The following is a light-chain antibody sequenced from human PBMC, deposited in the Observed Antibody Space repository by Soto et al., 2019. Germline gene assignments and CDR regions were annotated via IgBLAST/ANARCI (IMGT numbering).Light chain of an antibody. Sequence: QSALTQPASVSGSPGQSLTISCTGTSSDVGGYNYVSWYQQHPGKAPQPIIYDVSNRPSGVSHRFSGSKSGNTASLTISGLQAEDEADYYCSSYTRSRTYVFGTGTKLTVL. CDR1: SSDVGGYNY. V-gene: IGLV2-14*01. J-gene: IGLJ1*01. CDR3: SSYTRSRTYV. CDR2: DVS.